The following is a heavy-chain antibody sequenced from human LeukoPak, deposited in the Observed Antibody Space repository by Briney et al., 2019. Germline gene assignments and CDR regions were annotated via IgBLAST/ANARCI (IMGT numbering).Heavy chain of an antibody. D-gene: IGHD4-17*01. J-gene: IGHJ4*02. CDR1: GGSFSGYY. Sequence: SETLSLTCAVYGGSFSGYYWGWIRQPPGKGLEWIGSIHYSGSTYYNPSLKSRVSISVDTSKNQFSLKLSSVTAADTAVYYCASASHDYGDFDYWGQGTLVTVSS. CDR3: ASASHDYGDFDY. CDR2: IHYSGST. V-gene: IGHV4-34*01.